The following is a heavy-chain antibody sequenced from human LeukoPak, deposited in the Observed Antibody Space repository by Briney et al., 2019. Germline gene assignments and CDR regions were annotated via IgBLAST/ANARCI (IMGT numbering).Heavy chain of an antibody. V-gene: IGHV3-23*01. CDR3: AKDTYWMGYCSGGSCYSGDY. CDR1: GFTFSSYA. CDR2: ISGSGGST. J-gene: IGHJ4*02. Sequence: GGSLRLSCAASGFTFSSYAMSWVRQAPGKGLEWVSAISGSGGSTYYADSVKGRFTISRDNSKNTLYLQMNSLRAEDPAVYYCAKDTYWMGYCSGGSCYSGDYWGQGTLVTVSS. D-gene: IGHD2-15*01.